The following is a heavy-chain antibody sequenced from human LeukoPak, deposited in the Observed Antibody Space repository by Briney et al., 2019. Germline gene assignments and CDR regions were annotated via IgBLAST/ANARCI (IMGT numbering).Heavy chain of an antibody. Sequence: GGSLRLSCAASGFTFSSYAMSWVRQAPGKGLEWVSAISGAGGSTYYADSVKGRFTISRDNSKNTLYLQMNSLRAEDTAVYYCARSPTYDILTGFHFYFDYWGQGTLVTVSS. CDR1: GFTFSSYA. CDR2: ISGAGGST. J-gene: IGHJ4*02. CDR3: ARSPTYDILTGFHFYFDY. V-gene: IGHV3-23*01. D-gene: IGHD3-9*01.